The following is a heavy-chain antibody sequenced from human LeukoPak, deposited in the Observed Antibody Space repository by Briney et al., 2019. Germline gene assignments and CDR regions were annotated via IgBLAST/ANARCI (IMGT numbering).Heavy chain of an antibody. CDR3: ATGGTAVTRYFGL. J-gene: IGHJ2*01. CDR2: ISYDGSNK. V-gene: IGHV3-30-3*01. CDR1: GFTFSSYA. Sequence: GGSLRLSCAASGFTFSSYAMHWVRQAPGKGLEWVAVISYDGSNKYYADSVKGRFTISRDNSKNTLYLQMHSLRAEDTGVYYCATGGTAVTRYFGLWGRGTLVTISS. D-gene: IGHD4-17*01.